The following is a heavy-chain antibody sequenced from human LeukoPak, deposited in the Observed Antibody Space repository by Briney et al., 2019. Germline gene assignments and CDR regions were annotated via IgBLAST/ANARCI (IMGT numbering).Heavy chain of an antibody. CDR2: IYYSGST. Sequence: SETLSRTCTVSGGSISSYYWSWIRQPPGKGLEWIGYIYYSGSTNYNPSLKSRVTISVDTSKNQFSLKLSSVTAADTAVYYCARHFSGSLHSSLDYWGQGTLVTVSS. D-gene: IGHD3-22*01. V-gene: IGHV4-59*08. CDR3: ARHFSGSLHSSLDY. CDR1: GGSISSYY. J-gene: IGHJ4*02.